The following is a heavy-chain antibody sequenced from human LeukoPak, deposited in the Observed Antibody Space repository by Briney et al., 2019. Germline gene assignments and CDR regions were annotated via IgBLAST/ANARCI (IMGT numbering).Heavy chain of an antibody. CDR1: GYTFISYD. J-gene: IGHJ6*02. D-gene: IGHD2-15*01. CDR3: ARDPGHIVAHLHPQNYYYYYGMDV. V-gene: IGHV1-8*01. CDR2: MNPNSGNT. Sequence: ASVKVSCKASGYTFISYDINWVRQATGQGLEWMGWMNPNSGNTGYAQKFQGRVTMTRNTSISTAYMELSSLRSEDTAVYYCARDPGHIVAHLHPQNYYYYYGMDVWGQGTTVTVSS.